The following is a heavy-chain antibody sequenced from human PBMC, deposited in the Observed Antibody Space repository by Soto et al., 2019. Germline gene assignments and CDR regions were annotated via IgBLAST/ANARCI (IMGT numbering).Heavy chain of an antibody. V-gene: IGHV1-18*01. Sequence: QVQLVQSGAEVKKPGASVKVSCKASGYTFTSYGISWVRQAPGQGLEWMGWISAYNGNTSYAQKLQGRVTMTTDTSTSTAYMELRSLRSDDTAVYYCARDRAYNWNDGQGFDFWGQGTLVTVSS. J-gene: IGHJ4*02. CDR3: ARDRAYNWNDGQGFDF. CDR2: ISAYNGNT. CDR1: GYTFTSYG. D-gene: IGHD1-20*01.